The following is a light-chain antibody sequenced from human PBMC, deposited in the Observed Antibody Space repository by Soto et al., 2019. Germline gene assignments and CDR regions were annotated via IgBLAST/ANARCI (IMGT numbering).Light chain of an antibody. V-gene: IGKV1-39*01. Sequence: IQMTQSPSSLSASVGDRVTITCRASQDIRKDLAWYQQKPGKAPNLLIYDASRLQSGVPSRFSGSGGGTDFTLSISSVQPEDFATYFCQQSYMDPITFGQGTRLEN. CDR2: DAS. J-gene: IGKJ5*01. CDR3: QQSYMDPIT. CDR1: QDIRKD.